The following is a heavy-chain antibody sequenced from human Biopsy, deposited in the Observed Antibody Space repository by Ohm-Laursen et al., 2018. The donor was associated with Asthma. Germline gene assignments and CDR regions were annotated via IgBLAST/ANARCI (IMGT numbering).Heavy chain of an antibody. CDR2: IYSGGGT. Sequence: SLRLSCAASGFAVSRDYMFWVRQAPGKDLEWVSVIYSGGGTYYADSVQGRVTISRDNSKNTLSLQMNSLRAEDTAVYYCARAYGGSFFSGSFDIWGQGTMVTVSS. J-gene: IGHJ3*02. CDR1: GFAVSRDY. CDR3: ARAYGGSFFSGSFDI. D-gene: IGHD4-23*01. V-gene: IGHV3-53*01.